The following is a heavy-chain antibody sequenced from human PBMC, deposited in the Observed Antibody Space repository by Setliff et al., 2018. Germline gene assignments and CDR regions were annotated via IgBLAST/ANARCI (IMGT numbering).Heavy chain of an antibody. CDR3: ARGEASDTLSSGWGDYYYYYYMDV. CDR2: FSGSNEYI. CDR1: GFPFSIYS. Sequence: GGSLRLSCAASGFPFSIYSMHWVRQAPGKGLEWVSSFSGSNEYIKYADSVKGRFTISRDSAENAVYLQMSSLRAEDTAVYYCARGEASDTLSSGWGDYYYYYYMDVWGKGTTVTAP. V-gene: IGHV3-21*04. J-gene: IGHJ6*03. D-gene: IGHD6-19*01.